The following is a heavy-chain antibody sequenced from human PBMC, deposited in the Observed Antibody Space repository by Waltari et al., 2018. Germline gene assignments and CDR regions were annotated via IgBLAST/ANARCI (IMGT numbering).Heavy chain of an antibody. V-gene: IGHV1-3*01. CDR2: IDAGNGNT. CDR1: GYTFTRSA. D-gene: IGHD3-16*02. Sequence: QVQLVQSGAEVKKPGASVKVSCKAYGYTFTRSAMHWVRQAPGQRHEWMGLIDAGNGNTKYSQKFQGSVTITRDTSASTAYMELSSLRSEDTAVYYCARAGVWGSYRYLDYWGQGTLVTVSS. CDR3: ARAGVWGSYRYLDY. J-gene: IGHJ4*02.